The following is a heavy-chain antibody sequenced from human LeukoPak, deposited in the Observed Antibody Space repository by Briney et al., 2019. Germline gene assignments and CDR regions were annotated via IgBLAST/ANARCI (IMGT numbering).Heavy chain of an antibody. D-gene: IGHD3-10*01. CDR2: IRGSGDRK. J-gene: IGHJ4*02. CDR1: GFTFSSYA. Sequence: GGSLRLSCAASGFTFSSYAMNWVRQAPGKGLEWVSTIRGSGDRKYYADSVKGRFTISRDNAKNTLFLQMNSLRAADTAVYYCAKGYYGSGSFGWFDYWGQGTLVTVSS. V-gene: IGHV3-23*01. CDR3: AKGYYGSGSFGWFDY.